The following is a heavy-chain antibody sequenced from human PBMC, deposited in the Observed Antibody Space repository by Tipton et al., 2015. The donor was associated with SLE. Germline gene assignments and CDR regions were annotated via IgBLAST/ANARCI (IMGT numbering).Heavy chain of an antibody. CDR3: ARERLGIVGAIDY. D-gene: IGHD1-26*01. V-gene: IGHV4-61*09. J-gene: IGHJ4*02. CDR2: IYTSGST. Sequence: TLSLTCTVSGGSISSGSYYWSWIRQPAGKGLEWIGYIYTSGSTNYNPSLKSRVSISVDTSKKKFSLNLTSVTAADTAVYYCARERLGIVGAIDYWGQGTLVTVSS. CDR1: GGSISSGSYY.